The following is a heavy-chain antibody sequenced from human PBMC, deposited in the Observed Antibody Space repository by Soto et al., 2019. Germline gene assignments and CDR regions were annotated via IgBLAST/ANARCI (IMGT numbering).Heavy chain of an antibody. CDR3: ARDRGLIGPENWFDP. CDR2: INPSGGST. J-gene: IGHJ5*02. V-gene: IGHV1-46*01. D-gene: IGHD6-19*01. Sequence: GASVKVSCKASGYTFTSYYMHWVRQAPGQGLEWMGIINPSGGSTSYAQKFQGRVTMTRDTSTSTVYMELSSLRSEDTAVYYCARDRGLIGPENWFDPWGQGTLVTVSS. CDR1: GYTFTSYY.